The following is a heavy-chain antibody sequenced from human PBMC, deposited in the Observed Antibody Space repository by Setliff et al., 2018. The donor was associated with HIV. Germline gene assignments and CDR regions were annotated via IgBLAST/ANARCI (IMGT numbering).Heavy chain of an antibody. J-gene: IGHJ6*03. D-gene: IGHD1-1*01. CDR3: ARDWNHYFYYMDV. V-gene: IGHV4-39*07. CDR1: GGSFSDYY. CDR2: IYYSGNT. Sequence: SETLSLTCTVSGGSFSDYYWGWIRQPPGKGLEWIGSIYYSGNTYYNPSLKSRVTISVDTSKNQFSLKLTSVTAADTAVYYCARDWNHYFYYMDVWGKGTTVTVSS.